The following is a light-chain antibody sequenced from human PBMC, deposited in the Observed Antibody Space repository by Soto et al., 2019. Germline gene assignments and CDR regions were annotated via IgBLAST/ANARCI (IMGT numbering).Light chain of an antibody. CDR2: DAS. CDR3: QQYGSSPIT. V-gene: IGKV3-20*01. J-gene: IGKJ5*01. Sequence: DIVLTQSPGTLSLSPGERATLSCRASQSLNSSYLAWYQQKPGQAPRLLIYDASSRATGIPDRFSGSASGTDFTLTISRLEPEDSAVYYCQQYGSSPITFGQGTRLEIK. CDR1: QSLNSSY.